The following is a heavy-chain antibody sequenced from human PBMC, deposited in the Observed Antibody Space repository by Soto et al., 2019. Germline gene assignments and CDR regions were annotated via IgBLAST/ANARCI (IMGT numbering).Heavy chain of an antibody. CDR3: AKDSTSGYCSGGSCYGGYFDY. V-gene: IGHV3-9*01. CDR1: GFTFDDYA. CDR2: ISWNSGSI. D-gene: IGHD2-15*01. Sequence: EVQLVESGGGLVQPGRSLRLSCAASGFTFDDYAMHWVRQAPGKGLEWVSGISWNSGSIGYADSVKGRFTISRDNAKNPLYLQMNSLRAEDTALYYCAKDSTSGYCSGGSCYGGYFDYWGQGTLVTVSS. J-gene: IGHJ4*02.